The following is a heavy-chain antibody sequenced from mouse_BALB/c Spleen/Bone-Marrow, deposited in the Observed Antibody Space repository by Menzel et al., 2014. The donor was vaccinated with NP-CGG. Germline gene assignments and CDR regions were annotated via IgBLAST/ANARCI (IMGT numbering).Heavy chain of an antibody. D-gene: IGHD1-1*01. J-gene: IGHJ3*01. CDR3: AREIITSFAY. V-gene: IGHV1-54*01. CDR2: INPGSGGT. CDR1: GYAFTNYL. Sequence: QVQLKESGAELVRPGTSVKVSCKASGYAFTNYLIEWVKQRPGQGLEWIGVINPGSGGTNYNEKFKGKATLTADKSSSTAYMQLSSLTSDDSAVYFYAREIITSFAYWGQGTLVTVSA.